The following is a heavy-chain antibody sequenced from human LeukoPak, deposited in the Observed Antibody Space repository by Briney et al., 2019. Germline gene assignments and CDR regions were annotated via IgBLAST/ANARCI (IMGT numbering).Heavy chain of an antibody. CDR1: VGFIRGYY. V-gene: IGHV4-4*07. CDR2: IYSSGNT. CDR3: ARTSTIFGVVISYYFDY. J-gene: IGHJ4*02. Sequence: PSETLSLTCTVSVGFIRGYYWSWIPQPAGKGLESIGLIYSSGNTNYHPSVESRVTISIDTSKNQVSLKLTSVTAADTAVYYCARTSTIFGVVISYYFDYWGQGTLVTVSS. D-gene: IGHD3-3*01.